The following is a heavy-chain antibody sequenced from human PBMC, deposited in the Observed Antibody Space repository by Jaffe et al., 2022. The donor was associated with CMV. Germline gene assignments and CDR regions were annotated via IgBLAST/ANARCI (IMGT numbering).Heavy chain of an antibody. CDR3: ARIVVVTAHTDAFDI. J-gene: IGHJ3*02. CDR1: GFTFSSYS. V-gene: IGHV3-21*01. D-gene: IGHD2-21*02. Sequence: EVQLVESGGGLVKPGGSLRLSCAASGFTFSSYSMNWVRQAPGKGLEWVSSISSSSSYIYYADSVKGRFTISRDNAKNSLYLQMNSLRAEDTAVYYCARIVVVTAHTDAFDIWGQGTMVTVSS. CDR2: ISSSSSYI.